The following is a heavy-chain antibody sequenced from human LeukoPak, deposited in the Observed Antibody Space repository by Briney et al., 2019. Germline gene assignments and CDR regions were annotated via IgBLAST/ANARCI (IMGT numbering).Heavy chain of an antibody. V-gene: IGHV4-39*01. CDR2: IYYSGST. CDR3: ARQPFSSSWYFQH. CDR1: GGSISSSNYC. J-gene: IGHJ1*01. D-gene: IGHD6-13*01. Sequence: SETLSLTCTVSGGSISSSNYCWGWIRQPPGKGLEWIGSIYYSGSTYYNPSLKSRVTISVDTSKDQFSLKLTSVTAAATAVYYCARQPFSSSWYFQHWGQGTLVTVSS.